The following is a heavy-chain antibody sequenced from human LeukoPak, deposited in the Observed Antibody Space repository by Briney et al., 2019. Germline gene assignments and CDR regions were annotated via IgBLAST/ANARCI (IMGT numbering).Heavy chain of an antibody. D-gene: IGHD1-26*01. Sequence: ASVKVSCKASGYTFTGYYMQWVRQAPGQGLEWMGRINPNSGGTNYAQKFQGRVTMTRDTSISTAYMELSRLRSDDTAVYYCASLWGATSLWYYYCMDVWGKGTTVTVSS. J-gene: IGHJ6*03. CDR3: ASLWGATSLWYYYCMDV. CDR1: GYTFTGYY. CDR2: INPNSGGT. V-gene: IGHV1-2*06.